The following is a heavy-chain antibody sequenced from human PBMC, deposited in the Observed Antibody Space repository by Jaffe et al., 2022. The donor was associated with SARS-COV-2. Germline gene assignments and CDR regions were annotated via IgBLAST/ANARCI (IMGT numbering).Heavy chain of an antibody. CDR3: AKDGQTVYSSSWYYWFDP. CDR2: ISWDGGST. D-gene: IGHD6-13*01. V-gene: IGHV3-43*01. J-gene: IGHJ5*02. Sequence: EVQLVESGGVVVQPGGSLRLSCAASGFTFDDYTMHWVRQAPGKGLEWVSLISWDGGSTYYADSVKGRFTISRDNSKNSLYLQMNSLRTEDTALYYCAKDGQTVYSSSWYYWFDPWGQGTLVTVSS. CDR1: GFTFDDYT.